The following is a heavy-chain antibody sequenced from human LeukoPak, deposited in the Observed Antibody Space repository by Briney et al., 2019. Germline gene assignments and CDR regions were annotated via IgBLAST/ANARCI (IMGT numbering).Heavy chain of an antibody. CDR3: ARVYCGSTSCYRDDAFDI. J-gene: IGHJ3*02. D-gene: IGHD2-2*01. Sequence: SETLSLTCTVSGGSLSSYFWSWFRQPPGKGLEWIGYISYSGSTNYNPALKSRITISLDTSKNQFSLKLSSVTAADTAVYYCARVYCGSTSCYRDDAFDIWGQGTMVTVSS. V-gene: IGHV4-59*12. CDR2: ISYSGST. CDR1: GGSLSSYF.